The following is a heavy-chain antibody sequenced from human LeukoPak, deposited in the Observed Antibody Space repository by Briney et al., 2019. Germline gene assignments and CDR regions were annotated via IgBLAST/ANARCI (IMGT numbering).Heavy chain of an antibody. CDR3: ARGRLYGDYSY. Sequence: ASVKVSCKSSGGTFSSYAISWVRQAPGQGLEWMGGIIPIFGTANYAQKFQGRVTITTDESTSTAYMELSSLRSEDTAVYYCARGRLYGDYSYWGQGTLVTVSS. D-gene: IGHD4-17*01. V-gene: IGHV1-69*05. CDR2: IIPIFGTA. J-gene: IGHJ4*02. CDR1: GGTFSSYA.